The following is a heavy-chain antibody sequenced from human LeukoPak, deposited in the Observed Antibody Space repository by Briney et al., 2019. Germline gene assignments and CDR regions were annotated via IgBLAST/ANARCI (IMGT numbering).Heavy chain of an antibody. CDR1: GYTFTSYS. Sequence: ASVKVSCKASGYTFTSYSMHWVRQAPGQGLEWMGWINPNSGGTNYAQKFQGRVTMTRDTSISTAYMELSRLRSDDTAVYYCARDMRRLTYYYYAMDVWGQGTTVTVSS. D-gene: IGHD4-17*01. J-gene: IGHJ6*02. CDR3: ARDMRRLTYYYYAMDV. V-gene: IGHV1-2*02. CDR2: INPNSGGT.